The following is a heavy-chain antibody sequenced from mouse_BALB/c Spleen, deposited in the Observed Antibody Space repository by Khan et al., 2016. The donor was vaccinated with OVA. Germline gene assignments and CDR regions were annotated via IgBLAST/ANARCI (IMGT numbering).Heavy chain of an antibody. CDR1: GYSFTGYF. Sequence: VQLKQSGPELVKPGASVKIYCKASGYSFTGYFMNWVKQSHGKSLEWIGRINPYNGDTFYNQKFKGKATLTVDKSSSTAHMELLSLTSEDSAVYYCGIPYDYGSSSFAYWGQGTLVTVSA. CDR3: GIPYDYGSSSFAY. J-gene: IGHJ3*01. V-gene: IGHV1-37*01. D-gene: IGHD1-1*01. CDR2: INPYNGDT.